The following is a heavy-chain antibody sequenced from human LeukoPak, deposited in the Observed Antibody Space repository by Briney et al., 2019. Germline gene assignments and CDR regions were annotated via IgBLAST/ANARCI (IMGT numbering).Heavy chain of an antibody. CDR2: ISGNSGAI. Sequence: GGSLRLSCECSGFTFSPSGMNWVRQAPGEGLEWISYISGNSGAIYYADSVKGRFTISRDNAKNSLYLQMNSLRAEDTAVYYCATYTGYDRIFDYWGQGTLVTVSS. V-gene: IGHV3-48*01. CDR3: ATYTGYDRIFDY. CDR1: GFTFSPSG. D-gene: IGHD5-12*01. J-gene: IGHJ4*02.